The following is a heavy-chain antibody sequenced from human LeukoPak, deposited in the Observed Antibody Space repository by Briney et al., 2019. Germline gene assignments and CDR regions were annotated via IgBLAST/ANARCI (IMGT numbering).Heavy chain of an antibody. Sequence: PGGSLRLSRAASGFTVSSNYMSWVRQAPGKGLEWVSVIYSAGTTYYADSVKGRLTISRDSSKNTLYLQMSGLRAEDTAVYYCARVSAYQYDSMDVWGQGTTVTVS. CDR3: ARVSAYQYDSMDV. CDR1: GFTVSSNY. J-gene: IGHJ6*02. V-gene: IGHV3-66*01. CDR2: IYSAGTT. D-gene: IGHD3-16*01.